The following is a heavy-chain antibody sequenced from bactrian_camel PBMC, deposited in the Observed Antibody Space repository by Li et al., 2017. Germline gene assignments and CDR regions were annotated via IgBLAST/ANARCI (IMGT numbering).Heavy chain of an antibody. D-gene: IGHD4*01. V-gene: IGHV3S53*01. CDR2: VDAHHKT. J-gene: IGHJ4*01. Sequence: HVQLVESGGGSALPGGSLRLSCALSPGAEIATSMAWFRQVPGKEREGIAAVDAHHKTTYADHVKGRFTISQNTAKNTMYLQMNDLKTEDTATYVCAVQRPAGRCLSPSRGSHNWGQGTQVTVS. CDR1: PGAEIATS. CDR3: AVQRPAGRCLSPSRGSHN.